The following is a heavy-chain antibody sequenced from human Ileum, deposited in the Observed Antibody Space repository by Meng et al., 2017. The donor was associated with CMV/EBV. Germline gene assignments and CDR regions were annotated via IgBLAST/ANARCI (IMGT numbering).Heavy chain of an antibody. J-gene: IGHJ4*02. Sequence: GQREASAPGLVKPSQPLSLTSTVSGASITSGNYYWSWIRQPPGRGLEWIGYIYYSGSPYYKPSLKSRVTISLDTSKNQFSLNLRSVTATDSAVYYCVRQVVAASFDYWGQGALVTVSS. D-gene: IGHD2-15*01. CDR3: VRQVVAASFDY. V-gene: IGHV4-30-4*08. CDR2: IYYSGSP. CDR1: GASITSGNYY.